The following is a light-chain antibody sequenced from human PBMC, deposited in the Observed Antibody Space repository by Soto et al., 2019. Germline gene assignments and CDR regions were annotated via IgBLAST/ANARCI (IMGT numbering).Light chain of an antibody. CDR2: EVT. Sequence: QSVLTQPASVSGSPGQSITISCTGTSGDIGSYNRVSWYQQHPGKAPKLIIYEVTDRPSGVSNRFSGSKSGNTASLTISGLQAEDEAEYYCSSYTNINTTACVFGTATKVTV. CDR3: SSYTNINTTACV. V-gene: IGLV2-14*01. CDR1: SGDIGSYNR. J-gene: IGLJ1*01.